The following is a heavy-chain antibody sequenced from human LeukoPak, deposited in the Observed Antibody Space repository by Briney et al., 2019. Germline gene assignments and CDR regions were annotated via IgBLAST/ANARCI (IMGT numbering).Heavy chain of an antibody. D-gene: IGHD3-3*01. Sequence: PGGSLRLSCAASGFTFSSYYMSWVRQAPGKGLEWVANIKQDGSEKYYVDSVKGRFTISRDNAKNSLYLQMNSLRAEDTAVYYCARTPGYYDFWSGYQGCYFDYWGQGTLVTVSS. J-gene: IGHJ4*02. CDR3: ARTPGYYDFWSGYQGCYFDY. CDR2: IKQDGSEK. V-gene: IGHV3-7*01. CDR1: GFTFSSYY.